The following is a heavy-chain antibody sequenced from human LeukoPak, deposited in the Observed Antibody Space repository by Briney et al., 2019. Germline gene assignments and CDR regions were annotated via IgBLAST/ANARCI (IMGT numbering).Heavy chain of an antibody. Sequence: GGSLRLSCAASGFTFSSYWMSWVRQAPGKGLEWVANIKQDGSEKYYADSVKGRFTISRDNSKNTLYLQMNSLRAEDTAVYYCARGSDYGGPRPQLDDYWGQGTLVTVSS. CDR2: IKQDGSEK. CDR3: ARGSDYGGPRPQLDDY. CDR1: GFTFSSYW. J-gene: IGHJ4*02. V-gene: IGHV3-7*01. D-gene: IGHD4-17*01.